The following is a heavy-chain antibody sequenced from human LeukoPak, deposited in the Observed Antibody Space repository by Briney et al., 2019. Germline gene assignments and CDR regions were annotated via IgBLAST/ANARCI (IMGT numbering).Heavy chain of an antibody. CDR2: ISSNGAST. V-gene: IGHV3-64D*09. CDR3: VKGGYYDSSGFPEYFQD. CDR1: EFSFSRYA. J-gene: IGHJ1*01. D-gene: IGHD3-22*01. Sequence: GGSLRLSCSASEFSFSRYAMHWVRRGPGKGLEHVSTISSNGASTYYADSAKGRFTISRDNSKNTLYLQLSSLSAEDTAVYYCVKGGYYDSSGFPEYFQDWGQGTLVSASS.